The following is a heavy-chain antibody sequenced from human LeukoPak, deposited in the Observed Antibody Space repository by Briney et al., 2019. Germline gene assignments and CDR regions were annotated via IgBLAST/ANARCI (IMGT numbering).Heavy chain of an antibody. D-gene: IGHD1-26*01. CDR3: ARVGTWELQRVFDY. J-gene: IGHJ4*02. V-gene: IGHV3-7*01. Sequence: HAGGSLRFSCAASGFTFTDYWMTWVRQVPGKGLEWVANIHKAGTESYYVDSVKGRFAISRDNAKNSLYLQLSSLRVDDTAVYYCARVGTWELQRVFDYWGQGTLVTVSS. CDR2: IHKAGTES. CDR1: GFTFTDYW.